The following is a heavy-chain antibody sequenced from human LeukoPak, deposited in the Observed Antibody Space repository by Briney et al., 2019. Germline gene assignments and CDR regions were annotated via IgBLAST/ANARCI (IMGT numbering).Heavy chain of an antibody. CDR1: GFTFSSYI. Sequence: VGSLRLSCAASGFTFSSYIMRWVRHAPGKGLEWVSVISYDGSNKYYADSVKRRFTISRDNSKNTLLLQMNSLISEDTAVGYCAKDYSSRGYFQHWGQGTLVTVSS. J-gene: IGHJ1*01. D-gene: IGHD6-13*01. V-gene: IGHV3-30*18. CDR2: ISYDGSNK. CDR3: AKDYSSRGYFQH.